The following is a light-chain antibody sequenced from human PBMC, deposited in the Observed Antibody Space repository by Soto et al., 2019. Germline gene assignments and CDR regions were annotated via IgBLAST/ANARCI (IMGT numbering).Light chain of an antibody. CDR2: GAS. Sequence: EIVMTQSPATLSVSPGERATLSCRASQSVSSNLAWYQQKPGQAPRLLIYGASTRATGITARFSGSGSGTEFTLTISSLQSEDCALYYCQQYNNWPPYTFGQGTKLEIK. V-gene: IGKV3-15*01. J-gene: IGKJ2*01. CDR3: QQYNNWPPYT. CDR1: QSVSSN.